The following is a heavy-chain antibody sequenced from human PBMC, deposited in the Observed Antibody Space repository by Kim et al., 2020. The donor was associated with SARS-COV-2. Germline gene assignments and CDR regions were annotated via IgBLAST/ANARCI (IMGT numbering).Heavy chain of an antibody. V-gene: IGHV4-34*01. Sequence: AETLSLTCAVYGGSFSGYYWSWIRQPPGKGLEWVGRINNSGSSNYNPSLKSRVTISIDTSKNQFSLKLRSVTAAETAVYYCARYNRMLSSSFTYYYDYY. J-gene: IGHJ6*01. D-gene: IGHD6-6*01. CDR2: INNSGSS. CDR1: GGSFSGYY. CDR3: ARYNRMLSSSFTYYYDYY.